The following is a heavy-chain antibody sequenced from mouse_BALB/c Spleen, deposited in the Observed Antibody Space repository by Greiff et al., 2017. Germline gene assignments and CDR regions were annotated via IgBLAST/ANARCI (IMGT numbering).Heavy chain of an antibody. D-gene: IGHD2-1*01. Sequence: VQLQQSGAELMKPWASVKISCKATGYTFSSYWIEWVKQRPGHGLEWIGEILPGSGSTNYNEKFKGKATFTADTSSNTAYMQLSSLTSEDSAVYYCARAGGNSAWFAYWGQGTLVTVSA. CDR1: GYTFSSYW. J-gene: IGHJ3*01. V-gene: IGHV1-9*01. CDR2: ILPGSGST. CDR3: ARAGGNSAWFAY.